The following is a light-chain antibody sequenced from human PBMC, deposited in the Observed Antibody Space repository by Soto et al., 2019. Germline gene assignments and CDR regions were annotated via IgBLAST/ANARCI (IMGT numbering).Light chain of an antibody. CDR1: QSVSSSD. CDR3: QQYNNWPPWT. J-gene: IGKJ1*01. V-gene: IGKV3-20*01. Sequence: EIVLPQSQATLSLSAGARATLSCRASQSVSSSDLAWYQQKPGQAPRLLIYGASSRATGIPDRFSSSGSGTDFTLTISRLEPEDFAVYYGQQYNNWPPWTFGQGTKVDIK. CDR2: GAS.